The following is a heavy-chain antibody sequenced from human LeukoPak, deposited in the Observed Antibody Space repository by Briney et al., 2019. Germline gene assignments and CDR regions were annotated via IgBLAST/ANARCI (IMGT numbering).Heavy chain of an antibody. J-gene: IGHJ4*02. V-gene: IGHV4-31*03. Sequence: SETLSLTCTVSGGSISSGGYYWSWIRQHPGKGLEWIGYIYYSGSTYYNPSLKSRVTISVDTSKNQFSLKLSSVTAADTAVYYCARNRPLRQKYRLFDYWGQGTLVTVSS. D-gene: IGHD4-17*01. CDR3: ARNRPLRQKYRLFDY. CDR2: IYYSGST. CDR1: GGSISSGGYY.